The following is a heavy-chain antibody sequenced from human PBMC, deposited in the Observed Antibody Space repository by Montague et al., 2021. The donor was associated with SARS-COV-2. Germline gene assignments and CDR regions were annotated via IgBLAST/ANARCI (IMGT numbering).Heavy chain of an antibody. D-gene: IGHD3-9*01. Sequence: PALVKPTQTLTPTCTFSGFSLSTSGMCVSWIRQPPGKALEWLALIDCDDDKYYSTSLKTRLTISKDTSKNQVVLTMTNMDPVDTATYYCARTYYDILTVYYTYDYWGQGTLVTVSS. V-gene: IGHV2-70*01. J-gene: IGHJ4*02. CDR2: IDCDDDK. CDR1: GFSLSTSGMC. CDR3: ARTYYDILTVYYTYDY.